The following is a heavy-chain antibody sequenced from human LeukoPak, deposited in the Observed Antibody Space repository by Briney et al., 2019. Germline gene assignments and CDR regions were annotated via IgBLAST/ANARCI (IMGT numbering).Heavy chain of an antibody. J-gene: IGHJ4*02. CDR1: GFTFSSYG. D-gene: IGHD1-26*01. CDR3: AKGWDPSL. CDR2: ISYDGSNK. Sequence: PGGSLRLSCAASGFTFSSYGMHWVRQAPGKGLEWVAVISYDGSNKYYADSVKGRFTISRDNSKNTLYLQMNSLRAEDTAVYYCAKGWDPSLWGQGTLVTVSS. V-gene: IGHV3-30*18.